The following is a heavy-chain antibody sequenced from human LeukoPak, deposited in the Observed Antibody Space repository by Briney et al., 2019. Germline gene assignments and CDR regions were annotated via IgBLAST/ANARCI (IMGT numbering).Heavy chain of an antibody. CDR3: ARENVGSSSDDAFDI. D-gene: IGHD6-6*01. J-gene: IGHJ3*02. V-gene: IGHV4-59*12. Sequence: SETLSLTCTVSGDSISNYYWSWIRQPPGKRLEWIGYIYYVGSANYNPSLKSRVTMSVDTSKNQFSLNLRSVTAADTAVYYCARENVGSSSDDAFDIWGQGTMVTVSS. CDR2: IYYVGSA. CDR1: GDSISNYY.